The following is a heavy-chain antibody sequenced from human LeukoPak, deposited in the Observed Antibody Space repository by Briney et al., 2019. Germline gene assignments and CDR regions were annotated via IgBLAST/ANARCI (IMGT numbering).Heavy chain of an antibody. CDR3: ARDRGYSGYDLIPYFDY. CDR1: GFTFSSYA. J-gene: IGHJ4*02. D-gene: IGHD5-12*01. V-gene: IGHV3-30-3*01. CDR2: ISYDGSNK. Sequence: GGSLRLSCAASGFTFSSYAMHWVRQAPGKGLEWVAVISYDGSNKYYADSVKGRFTTSRDNSKNTLYLRMNSLRAEDTAVYYCARDRGYSGYDLIPYFDYWGQGTLVTVSS.